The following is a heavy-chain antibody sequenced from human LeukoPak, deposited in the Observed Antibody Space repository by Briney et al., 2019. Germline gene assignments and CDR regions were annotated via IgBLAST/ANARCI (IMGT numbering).Heavy chain of an antibody. V-gene: IGHV4-59*12. CDR1: GGSISSYY. CDR3: SSKATAAGTFFDY. Sequence: PSETLSLTCTVSGGSISSYYWSWTRQPPGKGLEWIGYIYYSGSTNYNPSLKSRVTISVDTSKNQFSLKLSSVTAADTAVYYCSSKATAAGTFFDYWGQGTLVTVSS. CDR2: IYYSGST. J-gene: IGHJ4*02. D-gene: IGHD6-13*01.